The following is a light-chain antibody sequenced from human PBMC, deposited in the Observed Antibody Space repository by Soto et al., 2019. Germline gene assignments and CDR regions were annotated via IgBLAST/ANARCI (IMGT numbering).Light chain of an antibody. J-gene: IGLJ3*02. V-gene: IGLV6-57*03. CDR3: QSYDSSNRWV. CDR1: SGSIASNY. CDR2: EDN. Sequence: FMLTQLHSVSESPGKTVTISCTRSSGSIASNYVQWYQQRPGSAPTTVIYEDNQRPSGVPDRFSGSIDSSSNSASLTISGLKTEDEADYYCQSYDSSNRWVFGGGTKLTVL.